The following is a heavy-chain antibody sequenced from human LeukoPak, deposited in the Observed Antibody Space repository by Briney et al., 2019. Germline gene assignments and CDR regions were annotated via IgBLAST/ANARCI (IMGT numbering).Heavy chain of an antibody. J-gene: IGHJ4*02. CDR2: ISAYNGYT. V-gene: IGHV1-18*01. D-gene: IGHD1-26*01. CDR1: GYTLTTYG. CDR3: ARVGGGSYYFYFDY. Sequence: GASVKVSCKPSGYTLTTYGLSWVRQAPGQGLEWMGWISAYNGYTNYAQKLQGRLTMTTETSTSTAYMELRSLRSDDTAVYYCARVGGGSYYFYFDYWGQGTLVTVSS.